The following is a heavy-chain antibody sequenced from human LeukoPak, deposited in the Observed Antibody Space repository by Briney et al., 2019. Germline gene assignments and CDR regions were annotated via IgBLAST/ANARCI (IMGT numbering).Heavy chain of an antibody. V-gene: IGHV1-18*01. CDR2: ISAYHGNT. J-gene: IGHJ3*02. CDR1: GFSLTSSA. D-gene: IGHD3-10*02. Sequence: GASVKVSCKASGFSLTSSAITWVRQAPGQGLEWMGWISAYHGNTNYAQKLQGRVTMTTDTSTSTAYMELRSLRSDDTAVYYCARDHLGMLAFDIWGQGTMVTVSS. CDR3: ARDHLGMLAFDI.